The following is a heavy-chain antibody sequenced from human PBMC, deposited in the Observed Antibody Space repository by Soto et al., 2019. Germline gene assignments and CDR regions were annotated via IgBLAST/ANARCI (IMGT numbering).Heavy chain of an antibody. CDR3: ARDSYYDILTGYLMEPYYYYGMDV. CDR1: GFTVSSNY. J-gene: IGHJ6*02. CDR2: IYSGGST. Sequence: GGSLRLSCAASGFTVSSNYMSWVRQAPGKGLEWVSVIYSGGSTYYADSVKGRFTISRDNSKNTLYLQMNSLRAEDTAVYYCARDSYYDILTGYLMEPYYYYGMDVWGQGTTVTVSS. V-gene: IGHV3-66*01. D-gene: IGHD3-9*01.